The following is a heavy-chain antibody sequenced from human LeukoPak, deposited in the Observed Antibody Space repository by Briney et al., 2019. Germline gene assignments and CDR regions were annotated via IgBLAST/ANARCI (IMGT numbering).Heavy chain of an antibody. CDR1: GVTFSSYA. Sequence: GGSLRLSCAAAGVTFSSYAMSLVRQAPGKGLEWVSAISGSGGSTYYADSVKGRFTISRDNAKNSLYLQMNSLRAEDTAVYYCARDGDGYNDLDYWGQGTLVTVSS. CDR2: ISGSGGST. J-gene: IGHJ4*02. D-gene: IGHD5-24*01. CDR3: ARDGDGYNDLDY. V-gene: IGHV3-23*01.